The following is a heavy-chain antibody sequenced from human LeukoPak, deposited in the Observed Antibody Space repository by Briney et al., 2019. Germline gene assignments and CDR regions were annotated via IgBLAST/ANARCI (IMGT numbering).Heavy chain of an antibody. D-gene: IGHD3-10*01. CDR3: ARGWVRRNWFDP. Sequence: SETLSLTCAVYGGSFSGYYWSWIRQPPGKGLEWIGEINHSGSTNYNPSLKSRVTISVDTSKNQFSLKLSSVTAADTAVYYCARGWVRRNWFDPWGQGTLVTVSS. J-gene: IGHJ5*02. CDR1: GGSFSGYY. CDR2: INHSGST. V-gene: IGHV4-34*01.